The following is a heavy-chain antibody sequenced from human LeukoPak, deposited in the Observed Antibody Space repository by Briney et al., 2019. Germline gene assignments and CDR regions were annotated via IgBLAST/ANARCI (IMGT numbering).Heavy chain of an antibody. CDR3: AKDDHMHCYGSGSYFSN. J-gene: IGHJ4*02. V-gene: IGHV3-9*01. CDR2: ISWNSGSI. D-gene: IGHD3-10*01. Sequence: GGSLRLSCAASGFTFDDYAMHWVRQAPGKGLEWVSGISWNSGSIGYADSVKGRFTISRDNAKNSLYLQMNSLRAEDTALYYCAKDDHMHCYGSGSYFSNWGQGTLVTVFS. CDR1: GFTFDDYA.